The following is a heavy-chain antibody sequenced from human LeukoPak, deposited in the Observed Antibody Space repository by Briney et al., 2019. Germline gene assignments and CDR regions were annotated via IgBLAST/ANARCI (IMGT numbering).Heavy chain of an antibody. J-gene: IGHJ6*03. CDR1: GFTFSSYA. D-gene: IGHD3-16*01. Sequence: GGSLRLSCAASGFTFSSYAMSWVRQAPGKGLEWVSAISGSGYSTCYADSVKGRFTISRDNSYNTVSLQMNSLRDEDTGVYYCAKGLRTGVGPYMGYHYYMDIWGKGATVTVSS. V-gene: IGHV3-23*01. CDR3: AKGLRTGVGPYMGYHYYMDI. CDR2: ISGSGYST.